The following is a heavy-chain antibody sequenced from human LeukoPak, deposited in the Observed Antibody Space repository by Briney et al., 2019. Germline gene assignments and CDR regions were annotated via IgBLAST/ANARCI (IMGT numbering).Heavy chain of an antibody. V-gene: IGHV3-23*01. Sequence: GGSLRLSCAASGFTFRSTVMTWVRQAPGKGLEWVSTISPDGAYIYYADSLRGRFTMSRDNSKNTLFLQMNSLRAEDTAVYYCAKGLGYCSSTSCPPYYYYGMDVWGQGTTVTVSS. CDR2: ISPDGAYI. CDR3: AKGLGYCSSTSCPPYYYYGMDV. CDR1: GFTFRSTV. J-gene: IGHJ6*02. D-gene: IGHD2-2*01.